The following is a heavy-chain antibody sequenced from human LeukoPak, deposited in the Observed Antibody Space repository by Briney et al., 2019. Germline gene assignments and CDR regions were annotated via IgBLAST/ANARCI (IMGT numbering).Heavy chain of an antibody. Sequence: GGSLRLSCVASGFTFSSSGMHWVRQAPGKGLEWVSVISDDGTTKYYADSVKGRFTISRDNSKNTLYLQMNSLRAEDTAVYYCAKDGPSTVLYYFDYWGQGTLVTVSS. J-gene: IGHJ4*02. CDR2: ISDDGTTK. D-gene: IGHD3-10*02. CDR3: AKDGPSTVLYYFDY. V-gene: IGHV3-30*18. CDR1: GFTFSSSG.